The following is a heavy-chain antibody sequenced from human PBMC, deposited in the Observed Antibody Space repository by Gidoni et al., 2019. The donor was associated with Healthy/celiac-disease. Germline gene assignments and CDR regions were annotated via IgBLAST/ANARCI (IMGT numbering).Heavy chain of an antibody. J-gene: IGHJ4*02. D-gene: IGHD1-20*01. CDR3: ARRGYNLGGFDY. V-gene: IGHV5-51*01. Sequence: KGLEWMGIIYPGDPDTRYSPSFQGQVTISADKSISTAYLQWSSLKASDTAMYYCARRGYNLGGFDYWGQGTLVTVSS. CDR2: IYPGDPDT.